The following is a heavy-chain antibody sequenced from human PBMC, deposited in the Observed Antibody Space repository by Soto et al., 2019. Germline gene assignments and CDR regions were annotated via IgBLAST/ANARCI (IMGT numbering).Heavy chain of an antibody. CDR2: TSASGGLT. Sequence: GGSLRLSCAASGFTFRSYAMSWVRQAPGRGLEWVSATSASGGLTYYADSVKGRFTISRDTSENTLYLQMNSLRAEDTAVYYCARDPYNDFWSGYYYFDYWGQGTLVTVSS. V-gene: IGHV3-23*01. D-gene: IGHD3-3*01. J-gene: IGHJ4*02. CDR3: ARDPYNDFWSGYYYFDY. CDR1: GFTFRSYA.